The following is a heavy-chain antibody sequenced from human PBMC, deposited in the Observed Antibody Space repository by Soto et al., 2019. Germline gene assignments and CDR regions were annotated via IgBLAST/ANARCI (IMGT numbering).Heavy chain of an antibody. CDR1: GFTFDDYA. CDR3: AKEMDGRDGPTFDY. CDR2: ISWNSGSI. Sequence: EVQLVESGGGLVQPGRSLRLSCAASGFTFDDYAMHWVRQAPGKGLEWVSGISWNSGSIGYADSVKGRFTISRDNAKNSLYLQMNSLRAEDTALYYCAKEMDGRDGPTFDYWGQGTLVTVSS. J-gene: IGHJ4*02. V-gene: IGHV3-9*01. D-gene: IGHD2-15*01.